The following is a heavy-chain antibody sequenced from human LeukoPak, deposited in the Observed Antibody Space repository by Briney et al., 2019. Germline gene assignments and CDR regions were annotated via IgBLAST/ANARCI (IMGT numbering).Heavy chain of an antibody. Sequence: PSETLSLTCTVSGGSISSYYWSWIRQPPGKGLEWIGYIYTSGSTNYNPSLKSRVTISVDTSKNQFSLKLSSVTAADTAVYYCARHVHRRGYSGYDNYYYYYYMDVWGKGTTVTVSS. CDR2: IYTSGST. CDR3: ARHVHRRGYSGYDNYYYYYYMDV. J-gene: IGHJ6*03. V-gene: IGHV4-4*09. D-gene: IGHD5-12*01. CDR1: GGSISSYY.